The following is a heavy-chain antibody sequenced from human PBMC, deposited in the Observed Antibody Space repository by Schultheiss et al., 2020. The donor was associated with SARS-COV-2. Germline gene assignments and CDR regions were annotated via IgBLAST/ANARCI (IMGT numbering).Heavy chain of an antibody. Sequence: GESLKISCAASGFTFSSYAMSWVRQAPGKGLEWVSYISSSGSTIYYADSVKGRFTISRDNAKNTVYLQMNSLRVDDMGVYYCARGISPRPGAPNWFDPWGQGALVTVSS. CDR2: ISSSGSTI. V-gene: IGHV3-48*04. J-gene: IGHJ5*02. CDR3: ARGISPRPGAPNWFDP. D-gene: IGHD6-6*01. CDR1: GFTFSSYA.